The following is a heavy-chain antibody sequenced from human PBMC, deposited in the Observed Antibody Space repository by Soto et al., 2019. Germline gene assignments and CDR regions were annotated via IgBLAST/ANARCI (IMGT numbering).Heavy chain of an antibody. CDR2: IYPGDSDT. Sequence: GKSLKISCKGSGYSFTSYWIGWVRQMPGKGLEWMGIIYPGDSDTRYSPSFQGQVTISADKSISTAYLQWSSLKASDTAMYYCARLGTVTTHYYYYMDVWGKGTTVTVSS. J-gene: IGHJ6*03. D-gene: IGHD4-17*01. CDR3: ARLGTVTTHYYYYMDV. V-gene: IGHV5-51*01. CDR1: GYSFTSYW.